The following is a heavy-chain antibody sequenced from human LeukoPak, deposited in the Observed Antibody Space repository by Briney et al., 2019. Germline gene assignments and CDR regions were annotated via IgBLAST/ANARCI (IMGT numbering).Heavy chain of an antibody. CDR3: ARISIYGSSSSQDY. D-gene: IGHD6-6*01. J-gene: IGHJ4*02. CDR2: INHSGST. CDR1: GGSFSGYY. Sequence: KPSETLSLTCAVYGGSFSGYYWSWIRQPPGKGLEWIGEINHSGSTNYNPSLKSRVTISVGTSKNQFSLKLSSVTAADTAVYYCARISIYGSSSSQDYWGQGTLVTVSS. V-gene: IGHV4-34*01.